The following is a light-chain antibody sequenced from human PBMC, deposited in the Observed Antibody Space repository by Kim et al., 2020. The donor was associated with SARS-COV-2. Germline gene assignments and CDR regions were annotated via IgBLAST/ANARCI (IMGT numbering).Light chain of an antibody. CDR2: EAS. CDR1: QSIGRNY. V-gene: IGKV3-20*01. J-gene: IGKJ4*01. Sequence: EIVLTQSPGTLSLSPGERATLSCRASQSIGRNYLAWYQQKPGQAPRLLIIEASSRASGIPDRFSGSGSGTDFTLTISRLEPGDFAVYYCLQYATSPLSFGGGTKVDIK. CDR3: LQYATSPLS.